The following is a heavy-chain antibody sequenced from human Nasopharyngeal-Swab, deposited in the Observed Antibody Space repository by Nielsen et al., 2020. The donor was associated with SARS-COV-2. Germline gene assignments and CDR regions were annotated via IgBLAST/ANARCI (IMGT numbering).Heavy chain of an antibody. CDR3: AREGSTSPWNGYYYGMDV. D-gene: IGHD2-2*01. V-gene: IGHV4-61*01. CDR1: GGSVSSESYY. Sequence: GSLRLSCTVSGGSVSSESYYWSWNRQAPGKGLEGIGYIYYSGSTNYNPSLKSRVTISVDTSKNQFSLKLSSVTAADTAVYYCAREGSTSPWNGYYYGMDVWGQGTTVTVSS. CDR2: IYYSGST. J-gene: IGHJ6*02.